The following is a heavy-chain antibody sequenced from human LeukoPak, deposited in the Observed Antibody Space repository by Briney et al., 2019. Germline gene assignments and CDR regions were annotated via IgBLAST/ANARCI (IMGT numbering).Heavy chain of an antibody. J-gene: IGHJ3*02. D-gene: IGHD1-7*01. CDR2: ISWNSGSI. CDR1: GFTFDDYA. Sequence: GGSLRLSCAASGFTFDDYAMHWVRQAPGKGLEWVSGISWNSGSICYADSVKGRFTISRDNAKNSLYLQMNSLRAEDTALYYCAKDRNYGASSDAFDIWGQGTMVTVSS. V-gene: IGHV3-9*01. CDR3: AKDRNYGASSDAFDI.